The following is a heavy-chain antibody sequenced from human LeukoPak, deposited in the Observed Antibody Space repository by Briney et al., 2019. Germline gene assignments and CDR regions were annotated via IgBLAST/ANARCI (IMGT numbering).Heavy chain of an antibody. D-gene: IGHD2-2*01. J-gene: IGHJ4*02. V-gene: IGHV3-48*01. CDR2: ISSSSSTI. CDR1: GFTFSSYS. Sequence: GGSLRLSCAASGFTFSSYSMNWVRQAPGKGLEWVSYISSSSSTIYYADSVKGRFTISRDNAKTSLYLQMNSLRAEDTAVYYCARVTTNGDCSSTSCYSDYFDYWGQGTLVTVSS. CDR3: ARVTTNGDCSSTSCYSDYFDY.